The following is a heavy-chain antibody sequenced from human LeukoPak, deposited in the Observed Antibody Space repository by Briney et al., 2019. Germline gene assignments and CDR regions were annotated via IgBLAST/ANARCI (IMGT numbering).Heavy chain of an antibody. CDR2: FDPEDGET. CDR3: ATSNYYDSSAKYAFDI. J-gene: IGHJ3*02. V-gene: IGHV1-24*01. CDR1: GYTLTELS. D-gene: IGHD3-22*01. Sequence: ASVKVSCKVSGYTLTELSMHWVRQAPGKGLEWMGGFDPEDGETIYAQKFQGRVTMTEDTSTDTAYMELSSLRSEDIAVYYCATSNYYDSSAKYAFDIWGQGTMVTVSS.